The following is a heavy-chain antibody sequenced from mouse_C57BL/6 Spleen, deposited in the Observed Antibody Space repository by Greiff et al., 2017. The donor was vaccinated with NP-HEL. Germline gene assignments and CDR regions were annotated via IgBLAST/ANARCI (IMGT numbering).Heavy chain of an antibody. D-gene: IGHD2-3*01. Sequence: QVQLQQPGAELVMPGASVKLSCKASGYTFTSYWMHWVKQRPGQGLEWIGEIDPSDSYTNYNQKFKGKSTLTVDKSSSTAYMQLSSLTSEDSAVYYCARQIYDGYYDYWGQGTTLTVSS. CDR2: IDPSDSYT. CDR1: GYTFTSYW. V-gene: IGHV1-69*01. CDR3: ARQIYDGYYDY. J-gene: IGHJ2*01.